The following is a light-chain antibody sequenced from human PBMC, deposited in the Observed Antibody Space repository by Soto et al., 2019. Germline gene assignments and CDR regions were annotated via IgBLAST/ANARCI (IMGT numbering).Light chain of an antibody. V-gene: IGKV3-20*01. CDR2: GAS. CDR3: QQYGNSPQT. Sequence: EIVLTQSPGTLSLSPGERATLSCRASQSVSSSYLAWYQRKPGQAPRLLIYGASSRATGIPDRFSGSGSGTDFTLTISRLDPEDFAVYYCQQYGNSPQTFGQGTKLEI. CDR1: QSVSSSY. J-gene: IGKJ2*01.